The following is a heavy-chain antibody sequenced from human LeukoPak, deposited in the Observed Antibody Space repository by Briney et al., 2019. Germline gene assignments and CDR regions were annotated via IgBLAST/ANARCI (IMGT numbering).Heavy chain of an antibody. CDR3: AAAGDY. CDR2: ISSTSTT. V-gene: IGHV3-48*02. CDR1: GFTFGSYT. J-gene: IGHJ4*02. Sequence: TGGSLRLSCAGSGFTFGSYTMNWVRQAPGKGLEWVSHISSTSTTYYADSVKGRFTTSRDNAKNLLYLQMNSLRDEDTAVYYCAAAGDYWGQGALVTVSS. D-gene: IGHD3-10*01.